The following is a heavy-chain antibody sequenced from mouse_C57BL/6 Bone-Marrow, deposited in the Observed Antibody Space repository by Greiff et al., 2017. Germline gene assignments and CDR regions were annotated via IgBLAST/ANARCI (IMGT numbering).Heavy chain of an antibody. Sequence: QVQLQQSGPELVKPGASVKISCKASGYAFSSSWMNWVKQRPGKGLEWIGRIYPGDGDTKYNGKFKGKATLTADKSSSTAYMKLSSLTSEDSAVYFCARGGYDAWFAYWGQGTLVTVAA. V-gene: IGHV1-82*01. D-gene: IGHD2-2*01. J-gene: IGHJ3*01. CDR2: IYPGDGDT. CDR3: ARGGYDAWFAY. CDR1: GYAFSSSW.